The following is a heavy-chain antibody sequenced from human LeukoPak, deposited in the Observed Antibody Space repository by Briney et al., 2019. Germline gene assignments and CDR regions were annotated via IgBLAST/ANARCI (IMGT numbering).Heavy chain of an antibody. CDR2: IYYSGST. CDR1: SGSISSYY. V-gene: IGHV4-59*08. Sequence: PSETLSLTCTVSSGSISSYYWSWIRQPPGKGLEWIGYIYYSGSTNYNPSLKSRVTISVDTSKNQFSLKLSSVTAADTAVYYCARGRSTVDYWGQGTLVTVSS. D-gene: IGHD4-17*01. J-gene: IGHJ4*02. CDR3: ARGRSTVDY.